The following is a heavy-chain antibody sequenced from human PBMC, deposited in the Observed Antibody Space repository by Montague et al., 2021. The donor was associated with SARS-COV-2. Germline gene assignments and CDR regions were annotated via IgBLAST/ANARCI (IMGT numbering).Heavy chain of an antibody. D-gene: IGHD3-10*01. CDR2: TYHSGST. CDR1: GASISSNNW. Sequence: SETLSLTCEVSGASISSNNWWIWVRQSPGKGREWIGETYHSGSTNYNPSLRGRVTISVDKSKNQFSLKVNSVSAAATAVYYCARLGVVPSPRTFDPWGQGTLVTVSS. CDR3: ARLGVVPSPRTFDP. J-gene: IGHJ5*02. V-gene: IGHV4-4*02.